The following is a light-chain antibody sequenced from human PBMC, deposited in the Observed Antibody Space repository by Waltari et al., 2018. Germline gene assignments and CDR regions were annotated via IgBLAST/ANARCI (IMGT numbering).Light chain of an antibody. Sequence: VMPQSPLPLPVTPGEPASVSCRSSQSLLHSNGYTFLDWYVQKPGQSPQLLIYMVSNRASGVPDRFSGSGSGTDFTLEISRVEAEDVGVYYCMQARQTPWTFGQGTKVEIK. CDR3: MQARQTPWT. CDR2: MVS. V-gene: IGKV2-28*01. CDR1: QSLLHSNGYTF. J-gene: IGKJ1*01.